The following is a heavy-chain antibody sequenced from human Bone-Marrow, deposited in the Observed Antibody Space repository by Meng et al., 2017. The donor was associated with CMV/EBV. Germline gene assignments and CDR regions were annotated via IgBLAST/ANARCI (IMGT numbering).Heavy chain of an antibody. Sequence: GESLKISCAASGFTFSSYEMNWVRQAPGKGLEWVSAISGSGGSTYYADSVKGRFTISRDNSKNTLYLQMNSLRAEDTAVYYCARGGIANLDYWGQGTLVTVSS. CDR3: ARGGIANLDY. D-gene: IGHD3-16*01. V-gene: IGHV3-23*01. CDR1: GFTFSSYE. CDR2: ISGSGGST. J-gene: IGHJ4*02.